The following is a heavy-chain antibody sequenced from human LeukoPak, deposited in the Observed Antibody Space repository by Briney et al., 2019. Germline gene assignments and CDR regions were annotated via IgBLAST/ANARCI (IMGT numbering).Heavy chain of an antibody. V-gene: IGHV3-30*04. D-gene: IGHD6-19*01. CDR2: ISYDGSNK. CDR1: GFTFSSYA. Sequence: GGSLRLSCAASGFTFSSYAMHWVRQAPGKGREGVAVISYDGSNKYYADSVKGRFTISRDNSKNTLYLQMNSLRAEDTAVYYCARVTAGGWYFDYWGQGTLVTVSS. J-gene: IGHJ4*02. CDR3: ARVTAGGWYFDY.